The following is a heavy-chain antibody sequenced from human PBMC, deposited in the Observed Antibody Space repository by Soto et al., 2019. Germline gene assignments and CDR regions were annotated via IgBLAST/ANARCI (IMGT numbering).Heavy chain of an antibody. J-gene: IGHJ5*02. D-gene: IGHD3-10*01. V-gene: IGHV4-34*01. CDR1: GGSFSGYY. Sequence: SETLSLTCAVYGGSFSGYYWSWIRQPPGKGLEWIGEINHSGSTNYNPSLKSRVTISVDTSKNQFSLKLSSVTAADTAVYYCARGGPYTMVRGVIIRSRWFDPWGQGTLVTVS. CDR2: INHSGST. CDR3: ARGGPYTMVRGVIIRSRWFDP.